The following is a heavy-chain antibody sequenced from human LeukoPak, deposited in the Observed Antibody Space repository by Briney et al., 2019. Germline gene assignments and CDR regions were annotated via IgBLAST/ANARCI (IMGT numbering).Heavy chain of an antibody. V-gene: IGHV3-23*01. D-gene: IGHD6-19*01. CDR2: MTGGNT. Sequence: PSAGSLTLFCAASGFSLTKHAMNWVRHTPGEGLEWVSAMTGGNTYYADSVRGRFTISRDSSKNTLYLHMDFLRAEDTAVYLCAKGFTTGWSEGYLDYWGQGTLVSVCS. CDR3: AKGFTTGWSEGYLDY. J-gene: IGHJ4*02. CDR1: GFSLTKHA.